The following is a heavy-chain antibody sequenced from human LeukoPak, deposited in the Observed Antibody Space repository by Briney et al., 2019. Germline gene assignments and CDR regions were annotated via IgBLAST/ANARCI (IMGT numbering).Heavy chain of an antibody. J-gene: IGHJ4*02. D-gene: IGHD6-13*01. CDR1: GFTFDDYA. CDR2: ISWNSGSI. Sequence: GGSLRLSCAASGFTFDDYAMHWVRQAPGKGLEWVSGISWNSGSIGYADSVKGRFTISRDNAKNSLYLQMSSLRAEDTALYYCAKAAAAHGGYFDYWGQGTLVTVSS. V-gene: IGHV3-9*01. CDR3: AKAAAAHGGYFDY.